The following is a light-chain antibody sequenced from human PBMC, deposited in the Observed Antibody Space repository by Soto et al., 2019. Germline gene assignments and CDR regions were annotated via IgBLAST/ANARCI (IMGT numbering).Light chain of an antibody. CDR1: QGISSY. CDR2: AAS. Sequence: AIRITQSPSSLAASPGDRVTITCRASQGISSYLAWYQQKPGKAPKLLIYAASTLQSGVPSRFSGSGSGTDFTLTISCLQSEDFATYYCQQYNNWPRTFGQGTKVDIK. J-gene: IGKJ1*01. CDR3: QQYNNWPRT. V-gene: IGKV1-8*01.